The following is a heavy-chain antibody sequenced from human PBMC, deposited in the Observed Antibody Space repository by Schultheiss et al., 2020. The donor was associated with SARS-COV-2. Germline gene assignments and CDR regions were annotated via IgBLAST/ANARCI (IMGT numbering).Heavy chain of an antibody. D-gene: IGHD4-11*01. CDR3: ARSTSTVTNFFDP. CDR1: GFTFSTFE. J-gene: IGHJ5*02. Sequence: GGSLRLSCAASGFTFSTFEMNWVRQSPGKGPEWVSFISASGALIYYADSVKGRFTISRDNAKNSLYLQMDSLRADDTAVYYCARSTSTVTNFFDPWGQGTLVTVSS. CDR2: ISASGALI. V-gene: IGHV3-48*03.